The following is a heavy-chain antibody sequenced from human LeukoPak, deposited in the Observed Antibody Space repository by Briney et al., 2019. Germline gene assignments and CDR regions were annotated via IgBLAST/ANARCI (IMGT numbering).Heavy chain of an antibody. D-gene: IGHD1-26*01. Sequence: GGSLRLSCAASGFTFSSYAMHWVRQAPGKGLEWVAVISYDGSNKYYADSVKGRFTISRDNSKNTLYLQMNSLRAEDTAVYYCARDPGLGATKGLDYWGQGTLVTVSS. CDR1: GFTFSSYA. CDR2: ISYDGSNK. V-gene: IGHV3-30-3*01. CDR3: ARDPGLGATKGLDY. J-gene: IGHJ4*02.